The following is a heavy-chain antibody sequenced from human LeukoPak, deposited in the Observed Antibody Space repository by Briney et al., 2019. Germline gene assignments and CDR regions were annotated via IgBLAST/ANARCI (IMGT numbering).Heavy chain of an antibody. Sequence: PSETLSLTCTVYGGSISSSSYYWGWIRQPPGKGLEWIGSIYYSGSTYYNPSLKSRVTISVDTSKNQFSLKLSSVTAADTAVYYCASQYSSGWYGPHFDYWGQGTLVTVSS. D-gene: IGHD6-19*01. V-gene: IGHV4-39*01. CDR2: IYYSGST. J-gene: IGHJ4*02. CDR1: GGSISSSSYY. CDR3: ASQYSSGWYGPHFDY.